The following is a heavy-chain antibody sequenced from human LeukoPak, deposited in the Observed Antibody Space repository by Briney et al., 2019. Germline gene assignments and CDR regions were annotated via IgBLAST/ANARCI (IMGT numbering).Heavy chain of an antibody. CDR3: VRVSGSYYSYYYYGMDV. J-gene: IGHJ6*02. CDR2: ISGTGGNT. V-gene: IGHV3-23*01. CDR1: GFTFSDYA. Sequence: PGGSLRLSCAASGFTFSDYAMTWVRQAPGKGLEWVSVISGTGGNTHYADSVKGRFTISRDNSKNTLYLQMNSLRAEDTAVYYCVRVSGSYYSYYYYGMDVWGQGTTVTVSS. D-gene: IGHD1-26*01.